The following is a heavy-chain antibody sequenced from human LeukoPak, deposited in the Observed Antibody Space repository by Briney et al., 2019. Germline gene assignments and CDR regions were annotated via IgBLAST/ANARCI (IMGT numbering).Heavy chain of an antibody. D-gene: IGHD5-18*01. V-gene: IGHV3-74*01. CDR1: GFTFSSYM. J-gene: IGHJ4*02. CDR3: ARDAPGNTALDY. Sequence: PGGSLRLSCAASGFTFSSYMMTWVRQAPGKGLVWVSRINGYGSSTDFADSVKGRFTISRDNAKNTLYLQMNSLRAEDTAVYYCARDAPGNTALDYWGQGTLVTVSS. CDR2: INGYGSST.